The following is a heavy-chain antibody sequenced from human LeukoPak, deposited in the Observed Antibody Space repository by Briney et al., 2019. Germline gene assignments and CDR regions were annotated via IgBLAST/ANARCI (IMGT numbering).Heavy chain of an antibody. CDR1: GGSISTYY. CDR3: ARAGYYYDSMGET. CDR2: IYYSGST. V-gene: IGHV4-59*01. Sequence: SETLSLTCTVSGGSISTYYWNWIRQPPGKGLEWIGYIYYSGSTNYNPSLKSRVTISIDTSKNQFSLNLTSVTAADTAVYYCARAGYYYDSMGETWGQGILVTVSS. D-gene: IGHD3-22*01. J-gene: IGHJ5*02.